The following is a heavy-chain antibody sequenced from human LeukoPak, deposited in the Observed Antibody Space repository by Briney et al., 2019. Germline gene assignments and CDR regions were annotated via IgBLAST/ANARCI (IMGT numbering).Heavy chain of an antibody. V-gene: IGHV4-59*01. D-gene: IGHD2-2*01. J-gene: IGHJ6*02. Sequence: PSETLSLTCTVSGGSISGYYRSWMRQPPGEGLEYIGYVYYSGSTNYNPSLKSRVTISVETSKNQFSLKLYSVTAADTAVYYCARDLSSRGMHVWVQGTTLSVSS. CDR1: GGSISGYY. CDR2: VYYSGST. CDR3: ARDLSSRGMHV.